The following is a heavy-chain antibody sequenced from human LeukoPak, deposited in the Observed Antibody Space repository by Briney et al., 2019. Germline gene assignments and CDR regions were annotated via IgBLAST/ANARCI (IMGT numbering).Heavy chain of an antibody. CDR3: ARDSSYGPYYFDY. D-gene: IGHD5-18*01. CDR1: GGSISSSSYY. J-gene: IGHJ4*02. CDR2: IYCSEST. V-gene: IGHV4-39*07. Sequence: SETLSLTCTVSGGSISSSSYYWGWIRQPPGKGLEWIGSIYCSESTYYNPSLKSRVTISVDTSKNQFSLKLSSVTAADTAVYYCARDSSYGPYYFDYWGQGTLVTVSS.